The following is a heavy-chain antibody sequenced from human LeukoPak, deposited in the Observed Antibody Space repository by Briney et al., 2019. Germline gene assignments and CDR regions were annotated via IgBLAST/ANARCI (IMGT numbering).Heavy chain of an antibody. CDR1: GFTFSSYT. CDR2: ISSGNSNI. V-gene: IGHV3-48*01. Sequence: GGSLRLSCAASGFTFSSYTMNWVRQAPGKGLEWVSYISSGNSNIYYADSVKGRFTISRDNAKNSLYLQMNSLRAEDTAVYYCARAFTTMFLGAFDIWGQGTMVTVSS. CDR3: ARAFTTMFLGAFDI. J-gene: IGHJ3*02. D-gene: IGHD3-10*02.